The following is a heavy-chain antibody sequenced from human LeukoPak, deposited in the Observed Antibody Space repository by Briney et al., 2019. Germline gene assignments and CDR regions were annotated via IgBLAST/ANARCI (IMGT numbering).Heavy chain of an antibody. Sequence: GGSLRLSCAASGFTFSGTAMTWVRQAPGKGLDWVSSISGDGDNTYYADSVKGRFTISRDNSKNTLYLQMNSLRAEDTALYYCAKANYYDSSGYYENLDYWGQGTLVTVSS. J-gene: IGHJ4*02. CDR2: ISGDGDNT. CDR3: AKANYYDSSGYYENLDY. CDR1: GFTFSGTA. D-gene: IGHD3-22*01. V-gene: IGHV3-23*01.